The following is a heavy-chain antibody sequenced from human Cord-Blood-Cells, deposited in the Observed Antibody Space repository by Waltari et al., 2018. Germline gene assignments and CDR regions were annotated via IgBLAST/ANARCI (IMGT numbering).Heavy chain of an antibody. CDR3: ARDRTTGTTWFDP. V-gene: IGHV3-33*01. CDR1: GFTFSSYG. CDR2: IWYDGSNK. J-gene: IGHJ5*02. Sequence: QVQLVESGGGVVQPGRSMRLSCAASGFTFSSYGMRWVRQAPGKGLEWVVVIWYDGSNKYYADSVKGRCTISRDNSKNTLYLQMNSLRAEDTAVYYCARDRTTGTTWFDPWGQGTLVTVSS. D-gene: IGHD1-1*01.